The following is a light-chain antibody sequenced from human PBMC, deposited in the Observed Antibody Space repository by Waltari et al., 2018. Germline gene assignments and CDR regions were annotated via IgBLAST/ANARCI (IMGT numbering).Light chain of an antibody. J-gene: IGLJ1*01. CDR3: QVWDSGSDHYV. Sequence: SYELTQPPSVSVAPGQTAMITCDGDKIGSKNVHWYQHKPGQAPVLVVYDDGDRPSGIPERFSGSNSGNTAALTISRVDAGDEAEYYCQVWDSGSDHYVFGTVTKVTVL. CDR2: DDG. CDR1: KIGSKN. V-gene: IGLV3-21*02.